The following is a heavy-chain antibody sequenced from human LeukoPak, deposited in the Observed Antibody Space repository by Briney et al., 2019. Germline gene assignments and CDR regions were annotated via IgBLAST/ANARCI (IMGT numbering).Heavy chain of an antibody. D-gene: IGHD4-17*01. Sequence: SETLSLTCTVSGGSISSYYWSWIRQPPGKGLEWIGYIYYSGSTNYYPSLKSRVTISVDTSKNQFSLKLSSVTAADTAVYYCAREAYGGNSVRFDPWGQGTLVTVSS. V-gene: IGHV4-59*01. J-gene: IGHJ5*02. CDR3: AREAYGGNSVRFDP. CDR2: IYYSGST. CDR1: GGSISSYY.